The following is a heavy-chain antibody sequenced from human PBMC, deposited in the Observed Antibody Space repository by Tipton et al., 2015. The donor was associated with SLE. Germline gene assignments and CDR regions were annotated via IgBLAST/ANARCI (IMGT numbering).Heavy chain of an antibody. D-gene: IGHD6-13*01. J-gene: IGHJ5*02. CDR3: ARGPAAGNNWFDP. V-gene: IGHV3-7*01. CDR2: IKQDGSEK. CDR1: GFTFSSYW. Sequence: SLRLSCAASGFTFSSYWMSWVRQAPGKGLEWVANIKQDGSEKYYVDPVKGRFTISRDNAKNSLYLQMNSLRAEDTAVYYCARGPAAGNNWFDPWGQGTLVTVSS.